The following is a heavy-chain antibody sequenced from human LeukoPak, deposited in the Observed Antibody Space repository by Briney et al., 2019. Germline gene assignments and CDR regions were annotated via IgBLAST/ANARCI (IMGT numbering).Heavy chain of an antibody. J-gene: IGHJ3*02. V-gene: IGHV4-4*09. CDR3: ARHPDPNDAFDI. Sequence: SETLSLTCTVSGGSISSYYWSWIRQPPGKELEWIGYIYTSGSTNYNPSLKSRVTISVDTSKNQFSLKLSSVTAADTAVYYCARHPDPNDAFDIWGQGTMVTVSS. CDR1: GGSISSYY. CDR2: IYTSGST.